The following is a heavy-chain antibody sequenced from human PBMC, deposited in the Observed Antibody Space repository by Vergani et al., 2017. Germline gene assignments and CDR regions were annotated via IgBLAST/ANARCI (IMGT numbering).Heavy chain of an antibody. CDR3: AREGRDIVAAGTRPDWFDP. CDR2: IIPIFGTA. V-gene: IGHV1-69*13. Sequence: QVQLVQSGAEVKKPGSSVKVSCKASGGTFSSYAISWVRQAPGQGLEWMGRIIPIFGTANYAQKFQGRVTITADESTSTAYMELSSLRSEDTAVYYCAREGRDIVAAGTRPDWFDPWGQGTLVTVSS. D-gene: IGHD6-13*01. J-gene: IGHJ5*02. CDR1: GGTFSSYA.